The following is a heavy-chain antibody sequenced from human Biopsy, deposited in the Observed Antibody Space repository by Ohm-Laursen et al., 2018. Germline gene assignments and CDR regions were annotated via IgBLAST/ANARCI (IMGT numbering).Heavy chain of an antibody. V-gene: IGHV1-18*01. CDR2: MSPNNGNT. Sequence: SVKVSCKASGYTFSSYGINWVRQAPGQGLEWLGWMSPNNGNTNYAQNLQGRVTMTTDTSTSTAYMELRSLRSDDTAVYYCARGGTLVVVPTAVLHSFDIWGQGTMVTVSS. CDR1: GYTFSSYG. D-gene: IGHD2-2*01. CDR3: ARGGTLVVVPTAVLHSFDI. J-gene: IGHJ3*02.